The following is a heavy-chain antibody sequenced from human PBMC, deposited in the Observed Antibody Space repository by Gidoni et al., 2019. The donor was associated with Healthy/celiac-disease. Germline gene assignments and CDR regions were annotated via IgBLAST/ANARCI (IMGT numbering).Heavy chain of an antibody. CDR2: INHSGST. CDR3: ARGRGGYEPLDY. D-gene: IGHD5-12*01. Sequence: QVQLQQWGAGLLKPSETLSLTCAVYGGSFSGYYWSWIRPPPGKGLEWIGEINHSGSTNYNPSLKSRVTISVDTSKNQFSLKLSSVTAADTAVYYCARGRGGYEPLDYWGQGTLVTVSS. CDR1: GGSFSGYY. J-gene: IGHJ4*02. V-gene: IGHV4-34*01.